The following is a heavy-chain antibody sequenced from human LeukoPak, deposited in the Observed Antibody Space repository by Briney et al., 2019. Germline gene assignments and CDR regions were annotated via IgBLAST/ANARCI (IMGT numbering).Heavy chain of an antibody. Sequence: GGSLRLSCAASGFSVSSYTMNWVRQAPGKGLEWVSSIGSSSSSHMYYADSVKGRFTISRDNAKNSLYLQMNSLRAEDTAVYYCARAWMTFGSFHIWGQGTMVTVSS. CDR2: IGSSSSSHM. CDR3: ARAWMTFGSFHI. J-gene: IGHJ3*02. D-gene: IGHD5-12*01. V-gene: IGHV3-21*04. CDR1: GFSVSSYT.